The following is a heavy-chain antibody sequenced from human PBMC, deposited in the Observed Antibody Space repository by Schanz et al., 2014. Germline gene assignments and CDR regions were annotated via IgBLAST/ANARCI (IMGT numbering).Heavy chain of an antibody. Sequence: QVQLQQWGAGLLKPSETLSLTCAVSGGSFSGYYWSWIRQPPDTGLEWIGEINQSGDTNYNPSLKIRVTISVDTPTNQSPLKLRSVTAADTAVYYCARLYCSTPGCYVSPNGFAKDYWGQGTLVTVSS. CDR1: GGSFSGYY. J-gene: IGHJ4*02. CDR2: INQSGDT. D-gene: IGHD2-2*01. V-gene: IGHV4-34*01. CDR3: ARLYCSTPGCYVSPNGFAKDY.